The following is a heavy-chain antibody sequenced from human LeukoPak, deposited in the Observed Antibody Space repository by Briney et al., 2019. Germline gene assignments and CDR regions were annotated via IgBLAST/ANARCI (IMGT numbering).Heavy chain of an antibody. J-gene: IGHJ3*02. V-gene: IGHV1-2*02. Sequence: ASVKVSCKASGYTFTGYYMHWVRQAPGQGLEWMGWINPNSGGTNYAQKFQGRVTMTRDTSISTAYMELSRLRSEDTALYYCAKVSGLGTYYTGSGAAFDIWGQGTMVTVSS. CDR3: AKVSGLGTYYTGSGAAFDI. D-gene: IGHD3-10*01. CDR1: GYTFTGYY. CDR2: INPNSGGT.